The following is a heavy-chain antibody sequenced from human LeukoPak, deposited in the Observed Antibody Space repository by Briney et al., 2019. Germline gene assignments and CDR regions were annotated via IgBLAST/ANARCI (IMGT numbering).Heavy chain of an antibody. V-gene: IGHV4-34*01. CDR1: GGSFSGYY. CDR2: INHSGST. J-gene: IGHJ5*02. Sequence: PETLSLTCAVYGGSFSGYYWSWIRQPPGKGLEWIGEINHSGSTNYNPSLKSRVTISVDTSKNQFSLKLSSVTAADTAVYYCARASLFRFDPWGQGTLVTVSS. CDR3: ARASLFRFDP. D-gene: IGHD2-21*01.